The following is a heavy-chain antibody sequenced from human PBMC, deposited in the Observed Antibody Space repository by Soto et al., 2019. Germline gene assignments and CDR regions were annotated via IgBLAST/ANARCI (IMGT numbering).Heavy chain of an antibody. V-gene: IGHV3-74*01. CDR2: INSEGTGT. Sequence: GGSLRLSCAASGLTFSSYWMHWVRQVPGKGLVWVSRINSEGTGTIYADSVKGRFTISRDNAKNTLYLQMNSLRAEDTAVYYCVRGYDSSGYNSDYWGQGTPVTVSS. D-gene: IGHD3-22*01. CDR1: GLTFSSYW. CDR3: VRGYDSSGYNSDY. J-gene: IGHJ4*02.